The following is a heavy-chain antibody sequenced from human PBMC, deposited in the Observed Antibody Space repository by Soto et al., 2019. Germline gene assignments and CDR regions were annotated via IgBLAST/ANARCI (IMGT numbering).Heavy chain of an antibody. J-gene: IGHJ4*02. D-gene: IGHD6-13*01. CDR3: AKERQLVRGGYY. CDR1: GFTFSSYA. CDR2: ISGSGGRT. V-gene: IGHV3-23*01. Sequence: HPGGSLRLSFAASGFTFSSYAMSWVRQATGKGLGWVSAISGSGGRTYYADAVKGRFTISRDNSKNTLYLQMNSLRAEDTAVYYCAKERQLVRGGYYWGQGTLVTVSS.